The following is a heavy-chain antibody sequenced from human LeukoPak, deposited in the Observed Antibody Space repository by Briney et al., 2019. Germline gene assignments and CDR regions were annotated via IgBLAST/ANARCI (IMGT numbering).Heavy chain of an antibody. Sequence: GGSLRLSCAASGFTFSSYSMNWVRQAPGKGLEWVSSISSSSSYIYYADSVKGRFTISRDNAKNSLYLQMNSLRAEDTAVYYCASLYYDYVWESYRYSDYWGQGTLVTVSS. V-gene: IGHV3-21*01. CDR2: ISSSSSYI. D-gene: IGHD3-16*02. CDR1: GFTFSSYS. J-gene: IGHJ4*02. CDR3: ASLYYDYVWESYRYSDY.